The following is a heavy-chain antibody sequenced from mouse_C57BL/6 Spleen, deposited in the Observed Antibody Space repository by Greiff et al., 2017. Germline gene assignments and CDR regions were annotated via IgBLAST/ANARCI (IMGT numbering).Heavy chain of an antibody. D-gene: IGHD2-1*01. CDR3: ARGDYGNYGGY. Sequence: VQLVESGAELARPGASVKLSCKASGYTFTSYGISWVKQRTGQGLEWIGEIYPRSGNTYYNEKFKGKATLTADKSSSTAYMELRSLTSEDSAVYFFARGDYGNYGGYWGQGTTLTVSS. V-gene: IGHV1-81*01. CDR2: IYPRSGNT. J-gene: IGHJ2*01. CDR1: GYTFTSYG.